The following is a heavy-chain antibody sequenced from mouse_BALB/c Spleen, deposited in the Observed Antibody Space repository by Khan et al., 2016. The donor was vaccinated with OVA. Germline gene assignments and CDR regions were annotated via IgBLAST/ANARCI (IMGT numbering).Heavy chain of an antibody. CDR3: ARGDYAMDY. CDR2: ILPGSGST. J-gene: IGHJ4*01. CDR1: GYTFSSYW. Sequence: QVQLQQSGAELMKPGASVKISCKATGYTFSSYWIEWVQQRPGHGLEWIGEILPGSGSTNYNENFKGKATFTADTSSNTSYMQLSSLTSDNSADYCCARGDYAMDYWGQGTSVTVSS. V-gene: IGHV1-9*01.